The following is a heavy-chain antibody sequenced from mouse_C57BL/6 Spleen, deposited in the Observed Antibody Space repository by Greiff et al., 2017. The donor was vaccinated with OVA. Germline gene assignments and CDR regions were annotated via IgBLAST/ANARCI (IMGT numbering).Heavy chain of an antibody. Sequence: QVQLQQSGPELVKPGASVKISCKASGYAFSSSWMNWVKQRPGKGLEWIGRIYPGDGDTNYNGKFKGKATLTADKSSSTAYMQLSSLTSEDSAVYFCARYQTGMAMDDWGQGTSVTVSS. D-gene: IGHD4-1*01. CDR2: IYPGDGDT. CDR3: ARYQTGMAMDD. V-gene: IGHV1-82*01. J-gene: IGHJ4*01. CDR1: GYAFSSSW.